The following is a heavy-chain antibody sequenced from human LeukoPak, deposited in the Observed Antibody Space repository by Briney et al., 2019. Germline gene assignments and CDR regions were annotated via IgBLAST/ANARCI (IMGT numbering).Heavy chain of an antibody. CDR1: GFTFSSYS. CDR3: ARAKTYSGSYNDAFDI. CDR2: ISSSSSYI. J-gene: IGHJ3*02. Sequence: GGSLRLSCAASGFTFSSYSMNWVRQAPGKGLEWVSSISSSSSYIYYADPVKGRFTISRDNAENSLYLQMNSLRVEDTAVYYCARAKTYSGSYNDAFDIWGQGTMVTVSS. V-gene: IGHV3-21*01. D-gene: IGHD1-26*01.